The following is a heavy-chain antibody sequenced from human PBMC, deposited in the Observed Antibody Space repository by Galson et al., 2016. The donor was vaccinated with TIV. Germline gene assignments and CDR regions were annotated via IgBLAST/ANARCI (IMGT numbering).Heavy chain of an antibody. CDR1: GYTFNNYD. Sequence: SVKVSCKASGYTFNNYDISWVRQATGQGLEWMGWMNPNSGNAGYAQKFQGRVTMTSNTSVNTAYMEVRSLRFEDTAVYYCAKARRGYCSGGMCLPGYWGQGTLVTVSS. D-gene: IGHD2-15*01. J-gene: IGHJ4*02. CDR3: AKARRGYCSGGMCLPGY. V-gene: IGHV1-8*01. CDR2: MNPNSGNA.